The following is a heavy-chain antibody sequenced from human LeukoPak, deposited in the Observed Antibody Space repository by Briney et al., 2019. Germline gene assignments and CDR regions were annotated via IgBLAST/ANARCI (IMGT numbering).Heavy chain of an antibody. V-gene: IGHV3-48*02. CDR1: GFTISSYN. D-gene: IGHD3/OR15-3a*01. CDR3: TTGTPPDC. Sequence: GGSLRLSCAASGFTISSYNMNWVRQAPGKGLEWVGHISGSGDTIYYADSVKGRFTISRDNARDSLYLQVNGLRDEDMAVYYCTTGTPPDCWGQGTLVTVSS. CDR2: ISGSGDTI. J-gene: IGHJ4*02.